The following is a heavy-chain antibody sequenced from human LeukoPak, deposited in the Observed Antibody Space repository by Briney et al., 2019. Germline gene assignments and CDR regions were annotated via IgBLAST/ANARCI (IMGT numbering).Heavy chain of an antibody. CDR1: GGSISSSSYY. D-gene: IGHD5-18*01. CDR3: ARPRRGYSYKFADAFDL. CDR2: IYYSGST. J-gene: IGHJ3*01. Sequence: PSETLSLTCTVSGGSISSSSYYWGWIRQPPGKGLEWIGSIYYSGSTYYNPSLKSRVTISVDTSKNQFSLKLSSVTAADTAVYYCARPRRGYSYKFADAFDLWGQGTMVTVSS. V-gene: IGHV4-39*01.